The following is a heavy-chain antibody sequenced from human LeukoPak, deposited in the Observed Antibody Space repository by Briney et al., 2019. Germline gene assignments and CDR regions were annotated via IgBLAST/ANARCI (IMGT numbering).Heavy chain of an antibody. CDR3: ARRTHFAY. V-gene: IGHV4-39*01. CDR1: GGSISSSDYY. CDR2: IYYNGTT. Sequence: SETLSLTCTVSGGSISSSDYYWAWIRQPPGRSLEWIGTIYYNGTTHYTPSLKSRFTISVDTSKNQFSLKLSSVTAADTAVYYCARRTHFAYWGRGTLVTVSS. J-gene: IGHJ4*02.